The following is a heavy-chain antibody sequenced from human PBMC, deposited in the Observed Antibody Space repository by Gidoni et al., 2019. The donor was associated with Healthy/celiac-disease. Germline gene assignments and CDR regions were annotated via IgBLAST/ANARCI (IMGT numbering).Heavy chain of an antibody. CDR3: ARESLLTWYNQGDYYYYGMDV. D-gene: IGHD1-20*01. CDR2: INPNSGGT. J-gene: IGHJ6*02. Sequence: QVQLVQSGAEVKKPGASVKVSCKASGYTFTGYYMHWVRQAPGQGLEWMGRINPNSGGTNYAQKFQGRVTMTRDTSISTAYMELSRLRSDDTAVYYCARESLLTWYNQGDYYYYGMDVWGQGTTVTVSS. V-gene: IGHV1-2*06. CDR1: GYTFTGYY.